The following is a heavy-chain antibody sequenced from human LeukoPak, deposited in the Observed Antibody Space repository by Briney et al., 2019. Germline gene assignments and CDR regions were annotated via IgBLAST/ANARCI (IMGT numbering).Heavy chain of an antibody. D-gene: IGHD5-24*01. J-gene: IGHJ4*02. CDR1: GFPFSSYW. Sequence: GGSLRLSCAASGFPFSSYWMHWVRQAPGKGLEWVSRINSDGGSTAYTESVKGRFTISRDNAKKTVYLQMNSLRAEDTAVYYCARVLSGEMATDWGQGALVTVSS. V-gene: IGHV3-74*01. CDR3: ARVLSGEMATD. CDR2: INSDGGST.